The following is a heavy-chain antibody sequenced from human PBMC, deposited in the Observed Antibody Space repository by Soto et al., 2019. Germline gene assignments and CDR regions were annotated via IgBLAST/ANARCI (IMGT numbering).Heavy chain of an antibody. Sequence: ASVKVSCKASGYTFTGYYMHWVRQAPGQGLEWMGWINPNSGGTNYAQKFQGRVTMTRDTSISTAYMELSRLRSDDTAVYYCATARGYSYGYDHWGQGTLVTVSS. CDR1: GYTFTGYY. CDR3: ATARGYSYGYDH. CDR2: INPNSGGT. J-gene: IGHJ5*02. D-gene: IGHD5-18*01. V-gene: IGHV1-2*02.